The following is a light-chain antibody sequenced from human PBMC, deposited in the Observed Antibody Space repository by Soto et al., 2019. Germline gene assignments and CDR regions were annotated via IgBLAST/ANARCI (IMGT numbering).Light chain of an antibody. V-gene: IGKV3-11*01. CDR1: QSVSSY. Sequence: EIVLTKSPATLSLSPGERATLYCRASQSVSSYLAWYQQKPGQAPRLLIYDTSNRATGIPARFSGSGSGTDFTLTISSLEPEDFAVYYCQQRSKWPLTFGGGTKVDIK. J-gene: IGKJ4*01. CDR2: DTS. CDR3: QQRSKWPLT.